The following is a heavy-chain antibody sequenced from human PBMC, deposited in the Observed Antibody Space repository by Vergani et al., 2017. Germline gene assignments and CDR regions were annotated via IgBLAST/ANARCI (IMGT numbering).Heavy chain of an antibody. CDR2: IYTSGST. Sequence: QVQLQESGPGLVKPSQTLSLTCTVSGGSISSGSYYWSWIRQPAGKGLEWIGRIYTSGSTNYNPSLKSRVPISVDTSKNQFSLKLSYVTAADTAVYYCARGGVYDFQGFGWYFDLWGRGTLVTISS. CDR3: ARGGVYDFQGFGWYFDL. D-gene: IGHD5/OR15-5a*01. V-gene: IGHV4-61*02. CDR1: GGSISSGSYY. J-gene: IGHJ2*01.